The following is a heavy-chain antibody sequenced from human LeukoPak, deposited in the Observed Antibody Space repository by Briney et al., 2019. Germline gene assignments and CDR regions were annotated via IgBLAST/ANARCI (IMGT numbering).Heavy chain of an antibody. D-gene: IGHD1-26*01. V-gene: IGHV4-61*02. CDR1: GGSISSGSYY. CDR3: ARVEGVVGASDNWFDP. J-gene: IGHJ5*02. CDR2: IYTSGST. Sequence: SETLSLTCTVSGGSISSGSYYWSWIRQPAGKGLEWIGRIYTSGSTNYNPSLKSRVTISVDTSKNQFSLKLSSVTAADTAVHYCARVEGVVGASDNWFDPWGQGTLVTVSS.